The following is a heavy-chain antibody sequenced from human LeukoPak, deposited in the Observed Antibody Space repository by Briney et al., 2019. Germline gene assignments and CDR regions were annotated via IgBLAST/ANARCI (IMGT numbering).Heavy chain of an antibody. J-gene: IGHJ4*02. CDR3: AKDSGDDDFWSGYFLQQQPIDY. Sequence: GGSLRLSCAASGFTFSSYAMSWVRQAPGKGLEWVSAISGSGGSTYYADSVKGRFTISRGNSKNTLYLQMNSLRAEDTAVYYCAKDSGDDDFWSGYFLQQQPIDYWGQGTLVTVSS. CDR2: ISGSGGST. V-gene: IGHV3-23*01. CDR1: GFTFSSYA. D-gene: IGHD3-3*01.